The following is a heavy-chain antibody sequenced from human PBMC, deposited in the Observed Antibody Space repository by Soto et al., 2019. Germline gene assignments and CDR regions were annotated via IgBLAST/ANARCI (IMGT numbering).Heavy chain of an antibody. Sequence: PVGSLRLSCAASGFTFSSYAMSWVRQAPGKGLEWVSAISGSGGSTYYADSVKGRFTISRDNSKNTLYLQMNSLRAEDTAVYYCARYYYGSGSYYNYFDYWGQGTLVTVSS. D-gene: IGHD3-10*01. CDR2: ISGSGGST. CDR1: GFTFSSYA. V-gene: IGHV3-23*01. CDR3: ARYYYGSGSYYNYFDY. J-gene: IGHJ4*02.